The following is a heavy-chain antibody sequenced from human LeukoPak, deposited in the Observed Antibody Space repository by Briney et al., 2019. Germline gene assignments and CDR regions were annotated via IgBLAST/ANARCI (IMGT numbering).Heavy chain of an antibody. CDR2: IYYSGST. Sequence: SETLSLTCTVSGGSISSGDYYWSWIRQPPGKGLEWIGYIYYSGSTNYNPSLKSRVTISVDTSKNQFSLKLSSVTAADTAVYYCARVGRGCSSTSCYPFVYYYMDVWGKGTTVTVSS. D-gene: IGHD2-2*01. J-gene: IGHJ6*03. V-gene: IGHV4-61*08. CDR3: ARVGRGCSSTSCYPFVYYYMDV. CDR1: GGSISSGDYY.